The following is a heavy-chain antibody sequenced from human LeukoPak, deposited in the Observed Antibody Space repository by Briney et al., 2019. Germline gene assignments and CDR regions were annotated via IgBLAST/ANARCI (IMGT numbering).Heavy chain of an antibody. CDR1: GYTFSNYF. J-gene: IGHJ6*03. CDR3: VRSPTYYNMDV. V-gene: IGHV3-30*03. CDR2: ISYDGTKK. Sequence: GGSVRLSCAASGYTFSNYFIHWVRQAPGKGLEWLAVISYDGTKKFYAETVKGRFTISRDHSADTVDLQMNTLGGADTAVYYCVRSPTYYNMDVWGKGTMVTVSS.